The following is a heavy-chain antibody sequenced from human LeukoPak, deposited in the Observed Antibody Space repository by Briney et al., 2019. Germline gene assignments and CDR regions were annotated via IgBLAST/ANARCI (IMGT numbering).Heavy chain of an antibody. CDR1: GGSINNYY. CDR3: ARHDNVPVIRHGFDH. V-gene: IGHV4-59*08. CDR2: IYSNSGVT. Sequence: SETLSLTCTVSGGSINNYYWNWIRQPPGKGLEWLGYIYSNSGVTNYSPSLQSRVIISIDTSKNQFSLKLSSVTAADTAVYYCARHDNVPVIRHGFDHWGQGTLVTVSS. D-gene: IGHD2-8*01. J-gene: IGHJ4*02.